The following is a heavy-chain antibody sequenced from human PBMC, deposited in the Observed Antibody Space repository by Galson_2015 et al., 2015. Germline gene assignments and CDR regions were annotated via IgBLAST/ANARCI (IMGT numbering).Heavy chain of an antibody. D-gene: IGHD3-22*01. V-gene: IGHV4-59*01. J-gene: IGHJ3*02. CDR1: GGSISSYY. CDR2: IYYSGST. CDR3: ARDLYSSGPFDI. Sequence: ETLSLTCTVSGGSISSYYWSWIRQPPGKGLEWIGYIYYSGSTNYNPSLKSRVTISVDTSKNQFSLKLSSVTAADTAVYYCARDLYSSGPFDIWGQGTMVTVSS.